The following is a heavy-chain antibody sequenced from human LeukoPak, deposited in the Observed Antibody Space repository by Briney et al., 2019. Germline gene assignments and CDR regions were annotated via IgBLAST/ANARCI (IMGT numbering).Heavy chain of an antibody. CDR1: GFTFSSYS. Sequence: PGGSLRLSCAASGFTFSSYSMNWVRQAPGKGLEWVSSISSSSSYIYYADSVKGRFTISRDNSKNTLYLQMNSLRAEDTAVYYCAKDLEVAGTSTPLYYFDYWGQGTLVTVSS. V-gene: IGHV3-21*04. J-gene: IGHJ4*02. CDR2: ISSSSSYI. CDR3: AKDLEVAGTSTPLYYFDY. D-gene: IGHD6-19*01.